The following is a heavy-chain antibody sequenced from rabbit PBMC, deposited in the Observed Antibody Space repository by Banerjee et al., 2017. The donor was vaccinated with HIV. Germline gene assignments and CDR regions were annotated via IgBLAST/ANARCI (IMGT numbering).Heavy chain of an antibody. D-gene: IGHD5-1*01. V-gene: IGHV1S47*01. CDR3: ARDKGFGYYFYL. Sequence: QEQLVESGGGLVQPEGSLTLTCKASGFDFSSNAMCWVRQAPGKGLEWIACIWSVDGHTYYASWAKGRFTVSKTSSTTVDLKMTSLTAADTATYFCARDKGFGYYFYLWGPGTLVTVS. CDR1: GFDFSSNA. CDR2: IWSVDGHT. J-gene: IGHJ4*01.